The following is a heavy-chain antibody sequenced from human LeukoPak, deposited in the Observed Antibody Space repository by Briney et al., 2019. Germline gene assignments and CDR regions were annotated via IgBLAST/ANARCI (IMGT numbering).Heavy chain of an antibody. V-gene: IGHV1-2*02. CDR3: ASSVVPAANYFDY. CDR2: INPNSGGT. Sequence: ASVKVSCKASGYTFTGYYMHWVRHAPGQGLEWMGWINPNSGGTNYAQKFQGRVTMTRDTSISTAYMELSRLRSDDTAVYYCASSVVPAANYFDYWGQGTLVTVSS. J-gene: IGHJ4*02. CDR1: GYTFTGYY. D-gene: IGHD2-2*01.